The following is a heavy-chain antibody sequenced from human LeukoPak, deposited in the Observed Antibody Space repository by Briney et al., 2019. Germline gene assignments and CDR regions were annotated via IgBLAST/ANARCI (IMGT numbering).Heavy chain of an antibody. D-gene: IGHD3-10*01. J-gene: IGHJ5*02. CDR2: VYYSGST. CDR1: GGSIGSSSYY. Sequence: PSETLSLTCTVSGGSIGSSSYYWGWIRQPPGKGLXWIGSVYYSGSTYYNPSLKSRVTISVDTSKNQFSLKLSSVTAADTAVYYCARHQTHGSGSFDPWGQGTLVTVSS. V-gene: IGHV4-39*01. CDR3: ARHQTHGSGSFDP.